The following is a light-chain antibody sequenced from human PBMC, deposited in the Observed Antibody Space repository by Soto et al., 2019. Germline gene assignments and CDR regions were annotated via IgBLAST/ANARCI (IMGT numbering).Light chain of an antibody. CDR3: AAWDDSLNGYV. CDR2: SNN. CDR1: GSNIGSNT. Sequence: QSVLTQPPSASGTPGQRVTISCSGSGSNIGSNTVNWYQQLPGTAPKFLMSSNNQRPSGVPDRISGYKSGTSASLAISGLQSEDEADYYCAAWDDSLNGYVFGTGTKVTVL. V-gene: IGLV1-44*01. J-gene: IGLJ1*01.